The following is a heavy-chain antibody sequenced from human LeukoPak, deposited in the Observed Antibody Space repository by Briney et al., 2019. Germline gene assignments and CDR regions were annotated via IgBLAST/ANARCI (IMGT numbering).Heavy chain of an antibody. D-gene: IGHD2-15*01. CDR2: ISSSSSYT. CDR1: GFTFNDYY. Sequence: SGGSLRLSCAASGFTFNDYYMSWIRQAPGKGLEWVSYISSSSSYTNYADSVKGRFTISRDNAKNSLYLQMNSLRAEDTAVYYCARRWLLHPYFDYWGQGTLVTVSS. CDR3: ARRWLLHPYFDY. J-gene: IGHJ4*02. V-gene: IGHV3-11*03.